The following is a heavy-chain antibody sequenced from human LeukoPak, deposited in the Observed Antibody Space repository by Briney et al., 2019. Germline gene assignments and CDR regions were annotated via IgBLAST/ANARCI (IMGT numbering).Heavy chain of an antibody. J-gene: IGHJ3*02. CDR2: ISYDGNNR. CDR3: AKVKGEVIGAFDI. Sequence: PGGSLRLSCAASRFTFSSYGMHWVRQAPGKGLEWVAVISYDGNNRYYADSVKSRFTISRYNSKNTLYLQMNSLRAEDTAVYYCAKVKGEVIGAFDIWGQGTMVTVSS. D-gene: IGHD3-16*01. V-gene: IGHV3-30*18. CDR1: RFTFSSYG.